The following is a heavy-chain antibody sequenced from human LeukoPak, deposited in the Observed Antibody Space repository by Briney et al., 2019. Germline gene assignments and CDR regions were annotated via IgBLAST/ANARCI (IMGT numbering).Heavy chain of an antibody. D-gene: IGHD6-13*01. CDR2: IYYSGNT. CDR1: GVSISNYY. V-gene: IGHV4-59*01. Sequence: PSETLSLICTVSGVSISNYYWSCIRQPPGKGLEWIGYIYYSGNTNYNPSLKSRVTISIDTSKNQFSLRLSSVTAADTAVYYCARTSSSTTWLDPWGQGTLVTVSS. CDR3: ARTSSSTTWLDP. J-gene: IGHJ5*02.